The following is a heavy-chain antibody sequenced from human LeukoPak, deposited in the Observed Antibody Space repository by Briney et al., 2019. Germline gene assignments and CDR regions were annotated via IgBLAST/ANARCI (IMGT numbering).Heavy chain of an antibody. Sequence: SQTLSLTSAISGDSVSSNSAAWNWIRQSPSRGLEWLGRTYYRSKWYNDYAVSVKSRITINPDTSKNQFSLQLNSVTPEDTAVYYCARGGSSGWNRNGYYLIDYWGQGTLVTVSS. CDR3: ARGGSSGWNRNGYYLIDY. D-gene: IGHD6-19*01. CDR1: GDSVSSNSAA. J-gene: IGHJ4*02. CDR2: TYYRSKWYN. V-gene: IGHV6-1*01.